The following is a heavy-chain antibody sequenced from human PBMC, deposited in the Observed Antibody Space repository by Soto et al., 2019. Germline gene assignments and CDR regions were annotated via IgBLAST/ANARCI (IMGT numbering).Heavy chain of an antibody. Sequence: PGGSLRLCCGASGFTFSTYGMHWVRQAPGKGLEWVGVIWYDGGQKYYADSLKGRFTISRDNSKHTLYLQMNSLRAEDTAVYYCARGNYDMLTGLDYWGQGTLDTVSS. D-gene: IGHD3-9*01. V-gene: IGHV3-33*01. CDR2: IWYDGGQK. CDR3: ARGNYDMLTGLDY. J-gene: IGHJ4*02. CDR1: GFTFSTYG.